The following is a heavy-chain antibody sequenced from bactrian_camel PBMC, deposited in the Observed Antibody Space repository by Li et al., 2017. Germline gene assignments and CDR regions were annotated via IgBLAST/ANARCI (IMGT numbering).Heavy chain of an antibody. CDR1: GYTINAYC. CDR2: IYTHDGTT. CDR3: AAANRASAPGVPLPGDVNV. V-gene: IGHV3S29*01. Sequence: QLVESGGGSVQAGGSLRLSCAASGYTINAYCVAWFRQAPGKERERVGSIYTHDGTTSYADAVKGRFTISQDNSESPVYLQMHNLRPEDTAMYYCAAANRASAPGVPLPGDVNVWGHGTQVTVS. J-gene: IGHJ4*01.